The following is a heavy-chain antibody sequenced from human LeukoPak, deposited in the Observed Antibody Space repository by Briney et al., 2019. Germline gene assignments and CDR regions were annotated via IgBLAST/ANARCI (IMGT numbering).Heavy chain of an antibody. Sequence: SETLSLSCTVSGDSVSSTTYYWGWIRQPPGRGLEWIASIRYSESAYYSPSLKSRATISADTSKNQFSLRLRSLTATDTAVYYCATQDSSHYWGQGTLVTVSS. V-gene: IGHV4-39*01. CDR2: IRYSESA. CDR1: GDSVSSTTYY. J-gene: IGHJ4*02. D-gene: IGHD3-22*01. CDR3: ATQDSSHY.